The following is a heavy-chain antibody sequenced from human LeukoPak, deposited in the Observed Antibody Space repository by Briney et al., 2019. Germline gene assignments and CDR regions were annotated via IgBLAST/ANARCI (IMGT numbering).Heavy chain of an antibody. J-gene: IGHJ6*03. D-gene: IGHD6-19*01. CDR1: GFAFSSFA. V-gene: IGHV3-23*01. Sequence: GGSLRLSCAASGFAFSSFAMGWVRQSPGKGLEWLSTINGGGNTTFYSDSVKGRFIISRDNSKNTLYLHMDSLRPDDTAIYYCTKELHVAVAVADYYYFYMDAWGRGTAVTVSS. CDR3: TKELHVAVAVADYYYFYMDA. CDR2: INGGGNTT.